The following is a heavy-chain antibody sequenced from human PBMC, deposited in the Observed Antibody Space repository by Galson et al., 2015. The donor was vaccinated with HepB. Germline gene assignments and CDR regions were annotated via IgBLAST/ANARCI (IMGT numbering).Heavy chain of an antibody. Sequence: QSGAEVNKPGESLRISCAGFGYDFPSYWISWLRQMPGRGLAWMGRIDPRDSYTIYSPSFPGHLTISVDKSINTAFVQWSSLMASDTAMYFCARHPSQACDIWGQGTMVTVAS. V-gene: IGHV5-10-1*01. CDR1: GYDFPSYW. CDR3: ARHPSQACDI. CDR2: IDPRDSYT. J-gene: IGHJ3*02.